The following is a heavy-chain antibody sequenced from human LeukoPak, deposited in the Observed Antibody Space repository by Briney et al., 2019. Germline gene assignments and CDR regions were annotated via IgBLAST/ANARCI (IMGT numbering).Heavy chain of an antibody. Sequence: PSETLSLTCTVSGGSISSSSYYWGWIRQPPGKGLEWIGSIYYSGSTYYNPSLKSRVTISVDTSKNQFSLKLSSVTAADTAVYYCARVGSGYSYDAFDIWGQGTMVTVSS. J-gene: IGHJ3*02. CDR3: ARVGSGYSYDAFDI. D-gene: IGHD3-22*01. CDR2: IYYSGST. CDR1: GGSISSSSYY. V-gene: IGHV4-39*07.